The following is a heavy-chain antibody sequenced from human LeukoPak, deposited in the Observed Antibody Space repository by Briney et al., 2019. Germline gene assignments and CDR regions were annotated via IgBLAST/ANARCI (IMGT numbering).Heavy chain of an antibody. Sequence: PGGSLRLSGAASGFTSSSYWMSWVRQAPGKGLEWVANTKQDGSEKYYVDSVKGRFTISRDNAKNSLYLQMNSLRAEDTAVYYCAKDLRGSGDSSFDYWGQGTLVTVSS. J-gene: IGHJ4*02. V-gene: IGHV3-7*01. D-gene: IGHD3-10*01. CDR3: AKDLRGSGDSSFDY. CDR2: TKQDGSEK. CDR1: GFTSSSYW.